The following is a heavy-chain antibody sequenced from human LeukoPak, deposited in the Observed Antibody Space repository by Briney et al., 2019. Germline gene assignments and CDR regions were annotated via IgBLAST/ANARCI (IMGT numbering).Heavy chain of an antibody. D-gene: IGHD3-16*01. CDR3: ARDRSDYKRGRDFDY. Sequence: GGSLRLSCAASGFTFSSYSMNWVRQAPGKGLEWVSSISSSSSYIYYADSVKGRFTISRDNAKNSLYPQMNSLRAEDTAVYYCARDRSDYKRGRDFDYWGQGTLVTVSS. CDR1: GFTFSSYS. V-gene: IGHV3-21*01. CDR2: ISSSSSYI. J-gene: IGHJ4*02.